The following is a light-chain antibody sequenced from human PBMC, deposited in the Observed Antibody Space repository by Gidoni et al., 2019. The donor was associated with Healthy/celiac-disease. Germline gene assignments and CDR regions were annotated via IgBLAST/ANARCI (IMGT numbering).Light chain of an antibody. CDR2: SNN. Sequence: QSVLTQPPSASGTPGQRVTISCSGSSSNIGSNTVNWYQQRPGTAPKLLIYSNNQRPSGVPDRFSGSKSGTSASLAISGLQDEDEADYYCAAWDDSLNGPVFGGGTQLTVL. CDR1: SSNIGSNT. J-gene: IGLJ7*01. CDR3: AAWDDSLNGPV. V-gene: IGLV1-44*01.